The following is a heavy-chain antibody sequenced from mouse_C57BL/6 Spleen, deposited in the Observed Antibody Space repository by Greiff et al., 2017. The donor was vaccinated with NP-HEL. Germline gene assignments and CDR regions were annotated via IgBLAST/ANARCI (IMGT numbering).Heavy chain of an antibody. D-gene: IGHD3-2*02. CDR1: GFTFSDYG. J-gene: IGHJ4*01. V-gene: IGHV5-17*01. CDR3: ARNSSGYGMDY. CDR2: ISSGSSTI. Sequence: EVKLVESGGGLVKPGGSLKLSCAASGFTFSDYGMHWVRQAPEKGLEWVAYISSGSSTIYYADTVKGRFTISRDNAKNTLFLQMTSLRSEDTAMYYCARNSSGYGMDYWGQGTSVTVSS.